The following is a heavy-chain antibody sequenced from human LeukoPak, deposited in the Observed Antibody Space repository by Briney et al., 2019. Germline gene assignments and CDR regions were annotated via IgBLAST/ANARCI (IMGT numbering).Heavy chain of an antibody. Sequence: GRSLRLSCAASGFTFSSYAMHWVRQAPGKGLEWVAVISYDGSNKYYADSVKGRFTISRDNSKNTLYLQMNSRRAEGTAVYYCARSPVVAGQIDYWGQGTLVTVSS. CDR3: ARSPVVAGQIDY. CDR2: ISYDGSNK. V-gene: IGHV3-30-3*01. CDR1: GFTFSSYA. D-gene: IGHD6-19*01. J-gene: IGHJ4*02.